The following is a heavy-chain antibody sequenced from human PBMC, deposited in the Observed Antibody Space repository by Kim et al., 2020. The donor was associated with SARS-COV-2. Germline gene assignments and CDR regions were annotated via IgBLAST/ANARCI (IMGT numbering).Heavy chain of an antibody. J-gene: IGHJ6*01. Sequence: SETLSLTCTVSDDSVSYYFWSWIRQPPGKGLEWIGHIYDSGRTRYNPSLKSRVSISVDTSKNQFSLKLRSVTAADTAVYYCARQKGTSSYFYYYGLDVWG. D-gene: IGHD6-6*01. CDR1: DDSVSYYF. V-gene: IGHV4-59*08. CDR2: IYDSGRT. CDR3: ARQKGTSSYFYYYGLDV.